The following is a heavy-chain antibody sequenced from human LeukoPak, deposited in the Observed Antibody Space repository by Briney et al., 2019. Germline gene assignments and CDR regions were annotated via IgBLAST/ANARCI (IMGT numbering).Heavy chain of an antibody. CDR3: AREHTYYFGSQTSTLDV. CDR1: GASISTGGYY. D-gene: IGHD3-10*01. J-gene: IGHJ6*02. V-gene: IGHV4-31*03. CDR2: IYYTGSV. Sequence: PSQTLSLTCTFSGASISTGGYYWTWIRQPPGEGLEWIGYIYYTGSVDYNPSLKSRLTISLDTSKNQFSLKPNSVTAADTAVYYCAREHTYYFGSQTSTLDVWGQGTAVTVSS.